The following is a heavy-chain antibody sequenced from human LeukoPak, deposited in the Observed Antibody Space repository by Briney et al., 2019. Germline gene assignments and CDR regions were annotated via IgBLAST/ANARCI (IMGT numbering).Heavy chain of an antibody. V-gene: IGHV3-11*04. Sequence: GGSLRLSCAASGFSFSVYYMSWIRQAPGRGLEWDSYISSSGSTIYYADSVKGRFTISRDNAKNSLYLQMNSLRAEDTAVYYCARDGIAAAGVPEYFQHWGQGTLVTVSS. D-gene: IGHD6-13*01. CDR1: GFSFSVYY. CDR2: ISSSGSTI. CDR3: ARDGIAAAGVPEYFQH. J-gene: IGHJ1*01.